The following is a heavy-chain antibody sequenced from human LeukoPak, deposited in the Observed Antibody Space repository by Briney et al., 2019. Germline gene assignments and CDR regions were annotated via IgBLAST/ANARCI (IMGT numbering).Heavy chain of an antibody. CDR1: GGSISDYY. CDR2: IYYSGST. J-gene: IGHJ4*02. V-gene: IGHV4-59*01. CDR3: ARGAVRGVTRGFDY. D-gene: IGHD3-10*01. Sequence: SETLSLTCTVSGGSISDYYWSWIRQPPGKGLEWIGYIYYSGSTNYNPSLKSRVTISVDTSKNQFSLRLSSVTAADTAVYYCARGAVRGVTRGFDYWGQGTLVTVSS.